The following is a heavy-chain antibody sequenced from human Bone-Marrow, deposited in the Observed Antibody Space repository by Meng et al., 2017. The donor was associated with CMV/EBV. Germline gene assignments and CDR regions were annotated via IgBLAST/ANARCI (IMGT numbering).Heavy chain of an antibody. J-gene: IGHJ4*02. V-gene: IGHV1-2*02. CDR2: INPNSGGT. CDR3: ARGRGGSSSALLGY. D-gene: IGHD6-6*01. CDR1: GYTFTGYY. Sequence: ASVKVSCKASGYTFTGYYMHWVRQAPGQGLEWMGWINPNSGGTKYAQKFQGRVTMTRDTSISTAHMDLSRLGGDDTAVYYCARGRGGSSSALLGYWGQGTLVTVSS.